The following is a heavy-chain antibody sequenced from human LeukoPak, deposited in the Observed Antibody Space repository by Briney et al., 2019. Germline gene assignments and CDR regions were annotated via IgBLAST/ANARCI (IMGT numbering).Heavy chain of an antibody. Sequence: ASVKVSCKASGYTFADYYIHWVRQAPGQGLEWVGWMNPNSGDTNYARSFQGRVTMTRDTSISTAYMELSRLRSDDTAVYYCARGTRITIFGVVPHPLDYWGQGTLVTVSS. CDR3: ARGTRITIFGVVPHPLDY. J-gene: IGHJ4*02. CDR1: GYTFADYY. V-gene: IGHV1-2*02. CDR2: MNPNSGDT. D-gene: IGHD3-3*01.